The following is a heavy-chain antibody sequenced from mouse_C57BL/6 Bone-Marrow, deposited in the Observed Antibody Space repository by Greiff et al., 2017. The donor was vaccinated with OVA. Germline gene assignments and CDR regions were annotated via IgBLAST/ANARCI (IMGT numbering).Heavy chain of an antibody. Sequence: QLQQSGAELARPGASVKLSCKASGYTFTSYGISWVKQRTGQGLEWIGEIYPRSGNTYYNEKFKGKATLTADKSSSTAYMELRSLTSEDSAVYFCARAGVTPYYYAMDYWGQGTSVTVSS. CDR1: GYTFTSYG. CDR2: IYPRSGNT. V-gene: IGHV1-81*01. D-gene: IGHD2-2*01. CDR3: ARAGVTPYYYAMDY. J-gene: IGHJ4*01.